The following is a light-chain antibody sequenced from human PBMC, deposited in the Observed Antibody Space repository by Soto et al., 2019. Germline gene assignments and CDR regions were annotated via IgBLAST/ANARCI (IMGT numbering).Light chain of an antibody. Sequence: IQMIQYPSSLSESVADRFTLTCRTSQSINRDLHWYQHRPGEAPNLLXSRASSXXSGVASRFSGSGFGTDLTLTISSLQREDFATYYCQPSHITQYSFGQGTKVDIK. CDR3: QPSHITQYS. V-gene: IGKV1-39*01. CDR1: QSINRD. J-gene: IGKJ2*03. CDR2: RAS.